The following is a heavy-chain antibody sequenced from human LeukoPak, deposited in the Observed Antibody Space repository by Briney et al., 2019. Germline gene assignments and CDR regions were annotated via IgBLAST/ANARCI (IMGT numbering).Heavy chain of an antibody. CDR3: ARVRGSPHYFDY. J-gene: IGHJ4*02. CDR2: INPSGGST. CDR1: GYTFTSYY. Sequence: ASVKVSCKASGYTFTSYYMHWVRQAPGQGLEWMGIINPSGGSTSYAQKFQGRVTMTTDTSTSTAYMELRSLRSDDTAVYYCARVRGSPHYFDYWGQGTLVTVSS. V-gene: IGHV1-46*01. D-gene: IGHD3-10*01.